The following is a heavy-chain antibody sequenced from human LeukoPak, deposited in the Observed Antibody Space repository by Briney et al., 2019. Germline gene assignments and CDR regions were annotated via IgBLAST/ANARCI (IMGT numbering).Heavy chain of an antibody. Sequence: GGSLRLSCAASGFTFSSYAMHWVRQAPGKGLEWVAVISYDGSNKYYADSVKGRFTISRDNSKNTLYLQMNSLRAEDTAVYYCAKGRGTNISANDYWGQGTLVTVSS. V-gene: IGHV3-30-3*01. CDR2: ISYDGSNK. CDR1: GFTFSSYA. CDR3: AKGRGTNISANDY. J-gene: IGHJ4*02. D-gene: IGHD3-16*01.